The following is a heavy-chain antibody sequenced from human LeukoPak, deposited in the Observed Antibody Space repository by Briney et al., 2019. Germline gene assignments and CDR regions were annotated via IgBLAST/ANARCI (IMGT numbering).Heavy chain of an antibody. Sequence: PSETLSLTCAVYGGSFSGYSWSWIRHPPGTGLEWIGEIHRSGNTNYHPPLKSRVTISVDTSKNQFSLKLSSVTAADTAVYYCARGIPHYCSSTTCPNDYWGQGTLVTVSS. J-gene: IGHJ4*02. CDR3: ARGIPHYCSSTTCPNDY. V-gene: IGHV4-34*01. CDR1: GGSFSGYS. D-gene: IGHD2-2*01. CDR2: IHRSGNT.